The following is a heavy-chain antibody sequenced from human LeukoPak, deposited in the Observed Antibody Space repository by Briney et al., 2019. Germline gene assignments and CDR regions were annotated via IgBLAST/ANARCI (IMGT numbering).Heavy chain of an antibody. CDR1: GGSISSYY. Sequence: SETLSLTCTVSGGSISSYYWSWIRQPPGKGLEWIGYIYYSGSTNYNPSLKSRVTISVDTSKNQFSLKLSSVTAADTAVYYCARELGAGFDYWGQGTLVTVSS. D-gene: IGHD6-25*01. CDR2: IYYSGST. CDR3: ARELGAGFDY. V-gene: IGHV4-59*01. J-gene: IGHJ4*02.